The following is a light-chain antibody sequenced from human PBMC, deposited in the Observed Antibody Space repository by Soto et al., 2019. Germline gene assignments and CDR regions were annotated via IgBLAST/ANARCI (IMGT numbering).Light chain of an antibody. CDR2: GAF. V-gene: IGKV3-15*01. CDR1: QSVGSN. J-gene: IGKJ2*01. Sequence: EIVMTQSPATLSVSPGERATLSCRASQSVGSNVAWYQQKPGQAPRVLIYGAFIRATGIPARFSGSGSGTAFTLTISTLQSEDFALYYCQQYYGSPYTFGQGTKLEIK. CDR3: QQYYGSPYT.